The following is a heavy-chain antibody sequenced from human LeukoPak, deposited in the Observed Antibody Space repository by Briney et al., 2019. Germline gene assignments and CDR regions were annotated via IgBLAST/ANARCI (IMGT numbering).Heavy chain of an antibody. J-gene: IGHJ4*02. CDR1: GFSFSIYA. V-gene: IGHV3-64*01. Sequence: PVRSLSLSCAASGFSFSIYATHWVRQAPGEGLEYVSAIISNGGSTYYANSVKGRFTIQRDNSKNTLYLQVGILRAAHMAVNYRARGILSVYHDYWGQGTLVTVSS. CDR2: IISNGGST. CDR3: ARGILSVYHDY. D-gene: IGHD3-9*01.